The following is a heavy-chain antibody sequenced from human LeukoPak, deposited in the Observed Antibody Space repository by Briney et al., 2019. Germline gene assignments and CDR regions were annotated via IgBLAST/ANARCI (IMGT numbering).Heavy chain of an antibody. CDR2: VRSKPNDYAA. CDR1: GFTLSGSA. D-gene: IGHD5-18*01. Sequence: GGSLRLSCAASGFTLSGSALHWVRQGSGKGLEWIGRVRSKPNDYAAAYIASVRGRFTISSDDSKNTAYLEMNSLKTEDTAVYYCAAASLGTAMVLSYWGQGTLVTVSS. V-gene: IGHV3-73*01. CDR3: AAASLGTAMVLSY. J-gene: IGHJ4*02.